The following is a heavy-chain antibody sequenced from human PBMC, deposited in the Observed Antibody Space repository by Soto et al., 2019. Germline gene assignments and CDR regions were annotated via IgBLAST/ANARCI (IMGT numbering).Heavy chain of an antibody. CDR1: GCTFSSYG. V-gene: IGHV3-30*18. Sequence: QVQLVESGGGVVQPGRSLRLSCAASGCTFSSYGMHWVRQAPGKGLEWVAVISYDGSNKYYADSVKGRFTISRDNSKNTLYLQMNSLRAEDTAVYYCAKVDYSGSDFDYWGQGTLVTVSS. CDR2: ISYDGSNK. CDR3: AKVDYSGSDFDY. D-gene: IGHD1-26*01. J-gene: IGHJ4*02.